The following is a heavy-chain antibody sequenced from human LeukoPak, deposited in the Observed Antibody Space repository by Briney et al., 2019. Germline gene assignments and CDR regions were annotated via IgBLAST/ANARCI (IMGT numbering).Heavy chain of an antibody. D-gene: IGHD3-10*01. CDR3: ARVVSFGGSGPNCGFDI. CDR1: GGTFSSYA. Sequence: SVKVSCKASGGTFSSYAISWVRQAPGQGLEWMGGIIPIFGTANYAQKFQGRVTITADESTSTAYMELSSLRSEDTAVYYCARVVSFGGSGPNCGFDIWGQGTMVTVSS. J-gene: IGHJ3*02. V-gene: IGHV1-69*01. CDR2: IIPIFGTA.